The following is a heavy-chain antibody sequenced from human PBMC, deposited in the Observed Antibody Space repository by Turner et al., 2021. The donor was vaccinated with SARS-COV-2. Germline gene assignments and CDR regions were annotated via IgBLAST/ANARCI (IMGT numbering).Heavy chain of an antibody. CDR3: AKDGATVTAGAFDI. V-gene: IGHV3-23*01. D-gene: IGHD4-17*01. Sequence: FYAVSVKGWFTISRDNSKNTLYLQMNSLRAEDTAVYYCAKDGATVTAGAFDIWGQGTMVTVSS. J-gene: IGHJ3*02.